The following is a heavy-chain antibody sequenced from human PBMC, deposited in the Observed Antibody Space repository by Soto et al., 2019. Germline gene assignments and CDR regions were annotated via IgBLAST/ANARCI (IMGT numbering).Heavy chain of an antibody. J-gene: IGHJ4*02. D-gene: IGHD1-1*01. CDR1: GGTLSSYR. CDR2: ITPMFDTP. V-gene: IGHV1-69*01. Sequence: QVQLVQSGAEVKKPGSSVKVSCKASGGTLSSYRISWVRQAPGQGLEWMGGITPMFDTPNYAQKFQGRVTIPADESTSTAYMELTSLRSDDTAVYYCARELGRTGADFWGQGTLVTVSS. CDR3: ARELGRTGADF.